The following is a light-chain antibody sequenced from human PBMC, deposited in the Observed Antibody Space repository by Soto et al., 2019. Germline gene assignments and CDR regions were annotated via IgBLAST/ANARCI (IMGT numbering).Light chain of an antibody. V-gene: IGLV3-1*01. CDR3: QSWDSSTGV. CDR1: KLGDKY. J-gene: IGLJ1*01. CDR2: KDS. Sequence: SYELTQPPSVSVSPGQTASITCSGDKLGDKYACWYQQKPGQSPVLVIYKDSKRPSGIPGRFSGSNSGNTATLTISGTQAMDEADYYCQSWDSSTGVFGTGTKLTVL.